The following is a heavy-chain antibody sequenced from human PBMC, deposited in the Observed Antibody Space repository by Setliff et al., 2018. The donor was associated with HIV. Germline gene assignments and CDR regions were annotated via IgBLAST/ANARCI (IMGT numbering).Heavy chain of an antibody. CDR3: ARHVGYSSSSLDY. CDR2: IYYRGST. Sequence: SETLSLTCTVSGGSISSGANYWSWIRQHPGKGLEWIGYIYYRGSTYYNPSLESRVTISLDTSKNQFSLKLSSVTAADTAVYYCARHVGYSSSSLDYWGQGTLVTVSS. D-gene: IGHD6-6*01. V-gene: IGHV4-31*03. J-gene: IGHJ4*02. CDR1: GGSISSGANY.